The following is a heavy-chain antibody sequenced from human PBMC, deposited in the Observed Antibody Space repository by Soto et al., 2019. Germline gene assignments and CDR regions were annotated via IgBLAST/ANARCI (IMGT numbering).Heavy chain of an antibody. V-gene: IGHV4-34*01. CDR3: ARGLVVVVTARHGWFDP. J-gene: IGHJ5*02. D-gene: IGHD2-21*02. Sequence: SETLSLTCAVYGGSFSGYYWSWIRQPPGKGLEWIGEINHSGSTNYNPSLKSRVTISVDTSKNQFSLKLSSVTAADTAVYYCARGLVVVVTARHGWFDPWGQGTLVTVSS. CDR2: INHSGST. CDR1: GGSFSGYY.